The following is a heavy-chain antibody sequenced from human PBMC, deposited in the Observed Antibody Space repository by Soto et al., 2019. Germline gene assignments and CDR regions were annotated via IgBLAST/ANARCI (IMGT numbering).Heavy chain of an antibody. D-gene: IGHD2-15*01. CDR1: GGSFSGYY. Sequence: PSETLSLTCAVYGGSFSGYYWSWIRQPPGKGLEWIGEINHSGSTNYNPSLKSRVTISVDTSKNQFSLKLSSVTAADTAVYYCARGLPHLVVVAAIKWFDPWGQGTLVTVSS. V-gene: IGHV4-34*01. J-gene: IGHJ5*02. CDR2: INHSGST. CDR3: ARGLPHLVVVAAIKWFDP.